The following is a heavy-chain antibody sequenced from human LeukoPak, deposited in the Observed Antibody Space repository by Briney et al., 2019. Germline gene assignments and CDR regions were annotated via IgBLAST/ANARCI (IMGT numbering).Heavy chain of an antibody. V-gene: IGHV3-23*01. D-gene: IGHD3-16*01. CDR2: LSGSGEYT. CDR1: GFTFSSYA. J-gene: IGHJ4*02. Sequence: GGFLRLSCAASGFTFSSYAMSWVRQAPGKGLEWVSALSGSGEYTYSADSVKGRFTISRDNSKNMLYLQMNSLRAEDTAVYYCATITYFDYIWGRFVSWGQGTLVTASS. CDR3: ATITYFDYIWGRFVS.